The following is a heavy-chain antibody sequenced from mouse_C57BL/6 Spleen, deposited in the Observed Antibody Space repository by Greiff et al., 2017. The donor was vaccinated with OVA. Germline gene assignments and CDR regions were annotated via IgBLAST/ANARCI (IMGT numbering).Heavy chain of an antibody. CDR3: AVRPGGNYVYAMDY. Sequence: EVQLQQSGPELVKPGASVKIPCKASGYTFTDYNMDWVKQSHGKSLEWIGDINPNNGGTIYNQKFKGKATLTVDKSSSTAYMELRSLTSEDTAVYYCAVRPGGNYVYAMDYWGQGTSVTVSS. D-gene: IGHD2-1*01. J-gene: IGHJ4*01. CDR1: GYTFTDYN. CDR2: INPNNGGT. V-gene: IGHV1-18*01.